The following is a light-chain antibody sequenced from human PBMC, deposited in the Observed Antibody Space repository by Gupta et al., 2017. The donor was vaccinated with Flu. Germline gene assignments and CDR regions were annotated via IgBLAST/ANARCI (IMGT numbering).Light chain of an antibody. Sequence: QYAMTQPASVSGSPGQSTTISCNGISRDVGGYNYVSGYQQHPGKTPKLMIYEVSNRPSGVSNRFSCSKSGNTASLTISGLQAEDEADYYCSSYTSSSTLYVFGTGTKVTVL. CDR1: SRDVGGYNY. CDR3: SSYTSSSTLYV. CDR2: EVS. J-gene: IGLJ1*01. V-gene: IGLV2-14*01.